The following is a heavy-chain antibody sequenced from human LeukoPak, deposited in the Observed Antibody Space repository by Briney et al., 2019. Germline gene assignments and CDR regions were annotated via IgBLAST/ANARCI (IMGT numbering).Heavy chain of an antibody. CDR2: IYYSGST. D-gene: IGHD4-11*01. Sequence: SETLSLTCTVSGGSINNGGYYWSWIRQHPGKGLEWIGYIYYSGSTYYNPSLKSRVTISVDTSKNQFSLKLSSVTAADTAVYYCARVQTYNWFDPWGQGTLVTVSS. J-gene: IGHJ5*02. V-gene: IGHV4-30-4*01. CDR1: GGSINNGGYY. CDR3: ARVQTYNWFDP.